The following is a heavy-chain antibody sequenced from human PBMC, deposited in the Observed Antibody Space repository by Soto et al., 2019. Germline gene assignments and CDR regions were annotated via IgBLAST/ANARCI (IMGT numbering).Heavy chain of an antibody. CDR1: GFTFSSYA. CDR3: ARVDTAVVPWGNYFEY. V-gene: IGHV3-30-3*01. Sequence: QVQLVESGGGVVQPGRSLRLSCAASGFTFSSYAMHWVRQAPGKGLEWVSVISYDGSDKYYADSVKGRFTISRDSSQNILYLQINSLREEDTAVYYCARVDTAVVPWGNYFEYWGQGTLVTVSS. J-gene: IGHJ4*02. D-gene: IGHD5-18*01. CDR2: ISYDGSDK.